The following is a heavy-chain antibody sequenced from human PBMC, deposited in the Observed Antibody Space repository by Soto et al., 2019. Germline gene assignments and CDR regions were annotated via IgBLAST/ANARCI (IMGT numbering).Heavy chain of an antibody. J-gene: IGHJ6*02. Sequence: QVQLVQSGDEVKKPGASVKVSCKASGYIFVNYGIAWVRQAPGQGLEWMGWISPYTGNTHSATKVQGRLTMTTDTSTSTAYRDLGSLTSDDRAVYYFVMVDNSVTPTQQDVWGQGTTFTVSS. D-gene: IGHD5-12*01. V-gene: IGHV1-18*01. CDR1: GYIFVNYG. CDR3: VMVDNSVTPTQQDV. CDR2: ISPYTGNT.